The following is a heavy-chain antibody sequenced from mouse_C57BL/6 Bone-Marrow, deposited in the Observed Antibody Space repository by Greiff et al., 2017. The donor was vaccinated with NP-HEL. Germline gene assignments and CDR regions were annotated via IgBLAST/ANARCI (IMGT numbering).Heavy chain of an antibody. CDR3: GSCTTVVAPYYAMDY. V-gene: IGHV10-1*01. J-gene: IGHJ4*01. Sequence: EVQVVESGGGLVQPKGSLKLSCAASGFSFNTYAMYWVRQAPGRGLEWVARIRSKSNNYASYYADSVKDRFTISRDDSDSMLYLQMKNLKTEDTAMYYCGSCTTVVAPYYAMDYRGQGTSVTVSS. D-gene: IGHD1-1*01. CDR1: GFSFNTYA. CDR2: IRSKSNNYAS.